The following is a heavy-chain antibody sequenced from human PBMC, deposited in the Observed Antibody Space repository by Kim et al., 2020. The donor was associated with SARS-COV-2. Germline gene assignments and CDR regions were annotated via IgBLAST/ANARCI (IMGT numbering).Heavy chain of an antibody. CDR2: ISGSGGTT. CDR3: AKDGPVAAVDNWFDP. J-gene: IGHJ5*02. V-gene: IGHV3-23*01. Sequence: GGSLRLSCAASGFIFSSYAMSWVRQTPGKGLEWVSAISGSGGTTYYADSVKGRFTISRDNSKNTLYLQMNSLRADDTAVYYCAKDGPVAAVDNWFDPWGQGTLVTVTS. CDR1: GFIFSSYA. D-gene: IGHD6-13*01.